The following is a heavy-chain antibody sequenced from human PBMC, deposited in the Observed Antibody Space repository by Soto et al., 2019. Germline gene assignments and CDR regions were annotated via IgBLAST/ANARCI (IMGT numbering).Heavy chain of an antibody. CDR3: ARRIAAAGGYYYYAFDV. CDR2: IDPGDSKT. V-gene: IGHV5-10-1*01. J-gene: IGHJ6*02. CDR1: GYNFDTYW. Sequence: GESLKISCKGSGYNFDTYWINWVRQMPGKGLEWMGRIDPGDSKTKYSPSLEGHISTSVDTSINTTYLQWSSLKPSDTAIYYCARRIAAAGGYYYYAFDVWGQGTAVTVSS. D-gene: IGHD6-13*01.